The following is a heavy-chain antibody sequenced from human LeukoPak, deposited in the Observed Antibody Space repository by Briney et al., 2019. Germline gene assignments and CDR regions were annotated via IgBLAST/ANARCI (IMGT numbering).Heavy chain of an antibody. J-gene: IGHJ6*03. V-gene: IGHV4-34*01. CDR2: INHSGST. CDR1: GGSFSGYY. CDR3: ARGGSGSYPKPHYYVDV. Sequence: SETLSLTCAVYGGSFSGYYWSWIRQPPGKGLEWIGEINHSGSTNYNPSLKSRVTISVDTSKNQFSLKLSSVTAADTAVYYCARGGSGSYPKPHYYVDVWGKGTTVTVSS. D-gene: IGHD3-10*01.